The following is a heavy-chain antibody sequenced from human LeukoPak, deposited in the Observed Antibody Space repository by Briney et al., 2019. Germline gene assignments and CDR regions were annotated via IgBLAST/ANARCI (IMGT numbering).Heavy chain of an antibody. V-gene: IGHV4-34*01. CDR3: ARDSLYSYCSSTSCQYYFDY. CDR1: GGSFSGYY. J-gene: IGHJ4*02. CDR2: INHSGST. Sequence: SETLSLTCAVYGGSFSGYYWSWIRQPPGKGLEWIGEINHSGSTNYNPSLKSRVTISVDTSKNQFSLKLNSVTAADTAVYYCARDSLYSYCSSTSCQYYFDYWGQGTLVTVSS. D-gene: IGHD2-2*01.